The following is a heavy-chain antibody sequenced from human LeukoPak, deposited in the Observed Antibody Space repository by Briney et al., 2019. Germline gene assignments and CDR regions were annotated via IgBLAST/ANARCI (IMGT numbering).Heavy chain of an antibody. J-gene: IGHJ3*02. CDR2: IIPIFGTA. CDR3: ARAHPMTYYYDSSGYKAAFDI. Sequence: ASVKVSCKASGGTFSSYAISWVRQAPGQGLEWMGGIIPIFGTANYAQKFQGRVTITTDESTSTAYMELSSLRSEDTAVYYCARAHPMTYYYDSSGYKAAFDIWGQGTMVTVSS. D-gene: IGHD3-22*01. CDR1: GGTFSSYA. V-gene: IGHV1-69*05.